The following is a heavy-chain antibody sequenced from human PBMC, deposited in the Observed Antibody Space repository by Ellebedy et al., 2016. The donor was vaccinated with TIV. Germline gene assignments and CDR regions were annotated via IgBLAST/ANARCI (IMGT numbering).Heavy chain of an antibody. Sequence: GESLKISXAASGFTVSSNYMSWVRQAPGKGLEWVSVIYSGGSTYYADSVKGRFTISRDNTKNTLYLQMNSLRAEDTAVYYCARDLRWGQGTLVTVSS. CDR2: IYSGGST. CDR1: GFTVSSNY. D-gene: IGHD3-16*01. CDR3: ARDLR. J-gene: IGHJ4*02. V-gene: IGHV3-53*01.